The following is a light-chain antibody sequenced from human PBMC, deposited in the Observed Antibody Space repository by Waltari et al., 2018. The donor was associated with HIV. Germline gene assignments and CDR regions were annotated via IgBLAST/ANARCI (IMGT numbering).Light chain of an antibody. J-gene: IGKJ3*01. CDR1: QSVSSN. CDR2: GAS. V-gene: IGKV3-15*01. Sequence: EIVMTQSPATLSVSPGARATLSCRASQSVSSNLAWYQQKPGQAPRLLIYGASTRATGIPARFSGSGSGTEFTLTISSLQSEDFAVYYCQQYNNWPPGLFTFGPGTKVDIK. CDR3: QQYNNWPPGLFT.